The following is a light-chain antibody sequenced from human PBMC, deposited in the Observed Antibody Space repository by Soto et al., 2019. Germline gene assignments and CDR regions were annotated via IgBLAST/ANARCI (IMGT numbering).Light chain of an antibody. CDR2: RNN. V-gene: IGLV1-44*01. J-gene: IGLJ2*01. CDR3: AVWDDNLRAVV. CDR1: SSNIGRNT. Sequence: QSGLTQPPSASGTPGQRITISCSGSSSNIGRNTINWYQYLPGTAPKVLIYRNNHRASGVPDRFSGSQSGSSASLAIDGLQSEDEAEYYCAVWDDNLRAVVFGGGTKVTVL.